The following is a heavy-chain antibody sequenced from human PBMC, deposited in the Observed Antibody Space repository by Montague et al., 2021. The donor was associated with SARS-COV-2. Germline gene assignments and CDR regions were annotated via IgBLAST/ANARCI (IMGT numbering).Heavy chain of an antibody. V-gene: IGHV4-34*01. D-gene: IGHD3/OR15-3a*01. J-gene: IGHJ5*02. CDR3: ARRETRLPVRSSFPVWRGDLLADWFDP. Sequence: SETLSLTCAVYGGSFGDYFWSWIRQPPGKGLEWIGDINQSGSTKYIASLKSRVTMSVGTSKNQVSLRLISVTAADTAVYYCARRETRLPVRSSFPVWRGDLLADWFDPWGRGTLVIVSS. CDR2: INQSGST. CDR1: GGSFGDYF.